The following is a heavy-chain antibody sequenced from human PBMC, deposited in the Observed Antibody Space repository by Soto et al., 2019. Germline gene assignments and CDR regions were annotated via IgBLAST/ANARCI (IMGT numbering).Heavy chain of an antibody. J-gene: IGHJ5*02. Sequence: SETLSLTCTVSGGSISSYYWSWIRQPPGKGLEWIGYIYYSGSTNYNPSLKSRVTVSVDTSKNQFSLKLSSVTAADTAVYYCARGGRGYSYGYLDPWGQGTLVTVSS. V-gene: IGHV4-59*01. D-gene: IGHD5-18*01. CDR1: GGSISSYY. CDR2: IYYSGST. CDR3: ARGGRGYSYGYLDP.